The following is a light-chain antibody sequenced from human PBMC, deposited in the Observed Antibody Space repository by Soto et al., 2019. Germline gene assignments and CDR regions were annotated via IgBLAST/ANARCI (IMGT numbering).Light chain of an antibody. V-gene: IGLV2-8*01. Sequence: QSVLTQPRSVSGSPGQSVTISCTGTSSDVGGYNYVSWYQQHPGKAPKLMIYEVNKRPSGVPDRFSGSKSGNTASLTVSGLHAEDEADYYCSSYAGSSNVFGTGTKVTVL. J-gene: IGLJ1*01. CDR2: EVN. CDR1: SSDVGGYNY. CDR3: SSYAGSSNV.